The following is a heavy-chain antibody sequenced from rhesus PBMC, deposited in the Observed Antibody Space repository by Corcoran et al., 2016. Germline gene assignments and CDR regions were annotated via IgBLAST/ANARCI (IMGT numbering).Heavy chain of an antibody. CDR3: ATLAAFDY. Sequence: EVQLVQSGAEVKKPGASVKISCKASGYTFTDYYLHWVRHAPGKGLEWMGRVDPEDGEAIHTQKFQVRVTITADTSTDTAYMELSSLRSEDTAVYYCATLAAFDYWGQGVLVTVSS. CDR1: GYTFTDYY. CDR2: VDPEDGEA. J-gene: IGHJ4*01. V-gene: IGHV1-111*02.